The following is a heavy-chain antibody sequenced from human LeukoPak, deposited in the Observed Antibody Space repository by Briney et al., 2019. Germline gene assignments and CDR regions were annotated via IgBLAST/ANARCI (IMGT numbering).Heavy chain of an antibody. Sequence: SETLSLTCTVSGGSISSYYWSWIRQPPGKGLEWIGYIYYSGSTNYNPSLKSRVTISVDTSKNQFSLKLSSVTAADTAVYYCAEGNPWYFDYWGQGTLVTVSS. CDR1: GGSISSYY. D-gene: IGHD3-10*01. V-gene: IGHV4-59*08. J-gene: IGHJ4*02. CDR2: IYYSGST. CDR3: AEGNPWYFDY.